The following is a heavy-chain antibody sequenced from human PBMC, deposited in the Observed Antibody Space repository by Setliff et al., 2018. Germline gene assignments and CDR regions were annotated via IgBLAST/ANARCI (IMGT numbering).Heavy chain of an antibody. D-gene: IGHD3-3*01. CDR1: GDPISSRRNY. CDR3: ARMSGFQYIDV. V-gene: IGHV4-61*09. Sequence: SETLSLTCTVSGDPISSRRNYWGWFRQPAGKELAWIGHIYTSWSTNYNPSLKSRVTISLDTSKNQFSLSLTSVTAEDTAVYYCARMSGFQYIDVWDKGTTVTVSS. CDR2: IYTSWST. J-gene: IGHJ6*03.